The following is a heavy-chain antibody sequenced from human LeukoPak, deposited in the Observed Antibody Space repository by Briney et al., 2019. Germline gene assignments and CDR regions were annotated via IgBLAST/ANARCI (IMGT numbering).Heavy chain of an antibody. Sequence: PGGSLRLSCAASGFSVSTNYMIWVRQAPGMGLECVSVISNHGTTYYADSVKGRFSISRDNSKNTVFLQMNSLRADDTAVYYCTRNSGWYGISWGQGTLVTVSS. CDR2: ISNHGTT. CDR3: TRNSGWYGIS. D-gene: IGHD6-19*01. V-gene: IGHV3-53*01. CDR1: GFSVSTNY. J-gene: IGHJ4*02.